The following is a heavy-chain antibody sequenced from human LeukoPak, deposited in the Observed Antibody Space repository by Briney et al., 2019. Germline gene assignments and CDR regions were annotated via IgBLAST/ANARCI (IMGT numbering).Heavy chain of an antibody. V-gene: IGHV1-69*05. CDR2: IIPIFGTA. J-gene: IGHJ5*02. D-gene: IGHD3-9*01. CDR3: ARRVDILTGLPGWFDP. Sequence: SVKVSCKASGGTFSSYAISWVRQAPGQGLEWMGGIIPIFGTANYAQKFQGRVTMTRDTSTSTVYMELSSLRSEDTAVYYCARRVDILTGLPGWFDPWGQGTLVTVSS. CDR1: GGTFSSYA.